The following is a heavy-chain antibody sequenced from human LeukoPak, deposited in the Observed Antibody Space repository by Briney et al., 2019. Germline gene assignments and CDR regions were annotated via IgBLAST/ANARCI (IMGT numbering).Heavy chain of an antibody. CDR3: ARDFELAAAGTGSSYYYYYMDV. J-gene: IGHJ6*03. V-gene: IGHV3-7*01. D-gene: IGHD6-13*01. Sequence: GGSLRLSCAASRFTFSSYVMKWVRQVPGKGLEWVANIKQDGSEKYYVDSVKGRFTISRDNAKNSLYLQMNSLRAEDTAVYYCARDFELAAAGTGSSYYYYYMDVWGKGTTVTVSS. CDR2: IKQDGSEK. CDR1: RFTFSSYV.